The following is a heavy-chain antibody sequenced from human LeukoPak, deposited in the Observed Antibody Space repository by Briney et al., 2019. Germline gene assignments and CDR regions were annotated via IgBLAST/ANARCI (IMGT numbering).Heavy chain of an antibody. CDR3: ARAPSSGSYLGYFQL. CDR1: GFTFSSYS. D-gene: IGHD1-26*01. J-gene: IGHJ1*01. Sequence: GGSLRLSCAASGFTFSSYSMNWVRQAPGKGLEWVSSISSSSSYIYYADSVKGRFTISRDNAKNSLYLQMNSLRAEDTAVYYCARAPSSGSYLGYFQLWGQGTLVTVSS. V-gene: IGHV3-21*04. CDR2: ISSSSSYI.